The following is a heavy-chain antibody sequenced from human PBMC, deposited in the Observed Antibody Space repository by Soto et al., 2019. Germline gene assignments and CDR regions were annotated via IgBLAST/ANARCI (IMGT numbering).Heavy chain of an antibody. CDR3: TRDGRGLGRLSLFEY. CDR1: GFNVNSDY. V-gene: IGHV3-53*01. CDR2: IYSGETT. D-gene: IGHD2-21*02. Sequence: EVQLVESGGGLIHPGGSLRLSCAASGFNVNSDYMNWVRQTPGKGLEWVASIYSGETTYYADSVRDRFTTSSDKTKNTLYFQLSSLRIEDTAVYYCTRDGRGLGRLSLFEYWGQGVLVTVSS. J-gene: IGHJ4*02.